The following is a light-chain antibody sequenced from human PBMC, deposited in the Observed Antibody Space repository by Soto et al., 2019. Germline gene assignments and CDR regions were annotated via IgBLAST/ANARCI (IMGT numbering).Light chain of an antibody. Sequence: EIVLTQSPGTLSLSPGERATLSCRASQSVSSSYLAWYQQKPGQATRLLIYGASIRATGIPDRFSGSGSGTDFTLTISRLEPEDFAVYYCQQYGSSPRTFGQGTKVEIK. CDR3: QQYGSSPRT. V-gene: IGKV3-20*01. CDR2: GAS. J-gene: IGKJ1*01. CDR1: QSVSSSY.